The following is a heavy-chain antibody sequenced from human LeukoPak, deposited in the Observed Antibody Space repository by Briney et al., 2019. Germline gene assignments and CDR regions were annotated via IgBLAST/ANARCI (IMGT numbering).Heavy chain of an antibody. CDR1: EFIGSSTY. CDR3: ASGSRN. V-gene: IGHV3-53*04. CDR2: IYSGGST. D-gene: IGHD1-14*01. J-gene: IGHJ4*02. Sequence: PGGSRRLSCAASEFIGSSTYMSWVRQAPGKELEWVSVIYSGGSTYYADSVKGRFTISRHNSINTLYLQMNSLKTEDTAVYYCASGSRNWGQGTLVTVSS.